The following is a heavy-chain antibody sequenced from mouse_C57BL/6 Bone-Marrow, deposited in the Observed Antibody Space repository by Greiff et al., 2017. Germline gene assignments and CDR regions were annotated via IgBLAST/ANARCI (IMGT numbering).Heavy chain of an antibody. CDR1: GYAFSSSW. CDR2: IYPGDGDT. J-gene: IGHJ3*01. V-gene: IGHV1-82*01. D-gene: IGHD2-3*01. CDR3: ARGGWLLTWFAY. Sequence: SGPELVKPGASVKISCKASGYAFSSSWMNWVKQRPGKGLEWIGRIYPGDGDTNYNGKFKGKATLTADKSSSTAYMQLSSLTSEDSAVYFCARGGWLLTWFAYWGQGTLVTVSA.